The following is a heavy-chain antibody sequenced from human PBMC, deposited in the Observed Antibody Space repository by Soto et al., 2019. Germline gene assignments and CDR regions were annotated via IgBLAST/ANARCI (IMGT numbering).Heavy chain of an antibody. CDR1: GYSFTSYW. CDR2: IDPSDSYT. J-gene: IGHJ6*02. CDR3: AKGGARRDAYNYPYYGMDV. V-gene: IGHV5-10-1*01. D-gene: IGHD5-12*01. Sequence: GESLKISCKGSGYSFTSYWISWVRQMPGKGLEWMGRIDPSDSYTNYSPSFQGHVTISADKSISTAYLQWSSLKASDTAMYYCAKGGARRDAYNYPYYGMDVWGQGTTVTVSS.